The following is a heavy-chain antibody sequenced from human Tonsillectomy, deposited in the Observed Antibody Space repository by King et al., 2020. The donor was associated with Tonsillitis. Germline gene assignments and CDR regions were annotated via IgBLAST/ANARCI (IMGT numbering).Heavy chain of an antibody. CDR2: MHTSGTT. J-gene: IGHJ6*03. CDR1: GGSIRGGSFY. D-gene: IGHD4-11*01. CDR3: ARARYSNFAANYYYVDV. Sequence: VQLQESGPGLVKPSQTLSLSCTGSGGSIRGGSFYWTWIRQPAGKGLECIGRMHTSGTTNYSPSLRSRVTMTIDTSKSQFSLNLTSVTAADTAVYYCARARYSNFAANYYYVDVWGKGTTVTVSS. V-gene: IGHV4-61*02.